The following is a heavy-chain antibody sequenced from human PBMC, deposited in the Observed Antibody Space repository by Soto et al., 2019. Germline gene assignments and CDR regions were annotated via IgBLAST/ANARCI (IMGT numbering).Heavy chain of an antibody. J-gene: IGHJ4*02. CDR3: ATRDTGRVY. D-gene: IGHD5-18*01. V-gene: IGHV4-4*02. Sequence: QVQLQESGPELVKPSGTLSLTCAVSGVSIRSHDWWTWVRQPPGKGLGWIGESHQSGNTNYNSSLESRVTISLDKSKNQFSLQLSSVTVADTVVYYCATRDTGRVYWGQGTLVTLSS. CDR2: SHQSGNT. CDR1: GVSIRSHDW.